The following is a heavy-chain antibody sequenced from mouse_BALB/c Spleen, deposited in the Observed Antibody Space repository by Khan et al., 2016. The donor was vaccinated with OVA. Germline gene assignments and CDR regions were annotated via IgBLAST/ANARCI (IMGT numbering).Heavy chain of an antibody. D-gene: IGHD1-1*01. V-gene: IGHV3-2*02. Sequence: EVKLEESGPGLVKPSQSLSLTCTVTGYSITSDYAWNWLRQFPGNKLEWMGYISYSGRTSYNPSLKSRISITRDSSKNHFFQQLNSVTTEDTATYYCARSVTITTVVATDFDYWGQGTTLTVSS. J-gene: IGHJ2*01. CDR3: ARSVTITTVVATDFDY. CDR2: ISYSGRT. CDR1: GYSITSDYA.